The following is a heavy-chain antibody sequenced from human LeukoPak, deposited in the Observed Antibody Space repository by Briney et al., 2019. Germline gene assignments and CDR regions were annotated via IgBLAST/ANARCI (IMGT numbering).Heavy chain of an antibody. CDR2: FDPEDGET. D-gene: IGHD1-26*01. Sequence: ASVKVSCKVSGYTLNELSMHWVRQAPGKGLEWMGGFDPEDGETIYAQKFQGRVTMTEDTSTDTAYMELSSLRSEDTAVYYCATDPVGASTFDYWGQGTLVTVSS. V-gene: IGHV1-24*01. J-gene: IGHJ4*02. CDR1: GYTLNELS. CDR3: ATDPVGASTFDY.